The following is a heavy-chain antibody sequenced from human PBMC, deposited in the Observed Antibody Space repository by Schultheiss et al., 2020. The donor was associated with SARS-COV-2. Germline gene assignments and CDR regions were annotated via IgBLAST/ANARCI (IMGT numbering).Heavy chain of an antibody. CDR2: IIPIFGTA. V-gene: IGHV1-69*06. Sequence: SVKVSCKASGGTFSSYAISWVRQAPGQGLEWMGGIIPIFGTANYAQKFQGRVTITADKSTSTAYMELSSLRSEDTAVYYCARGWSYPNDHHGMDVWGQGTTVTVSS. D-gene: IGHD3-10*01. J-gene: IGHJ6*02. CDR3: ARGWSYPNDHHGMDV. CDR1: GGTFSSYA.